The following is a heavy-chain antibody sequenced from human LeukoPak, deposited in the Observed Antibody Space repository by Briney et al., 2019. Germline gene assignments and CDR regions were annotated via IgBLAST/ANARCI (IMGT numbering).Heavy chain of an antibody. CDR1: RFTFSSYE. CDR3: ARSPPWGYYDSSGYFALYFYY. D-gene: IGHD3-22*01. CDR2: ISSIGSTI. V-gene: IGHV3-48*03. Sequence: GGSLRLSCAAYRFTFSSYEMNWVRQAPGKGLEWVSYISSIGSTICYADSVKGRFTISRTNSKNSLYLQMNSLRAEDTAVYYCARSPPWGYYDSSGYFALYFYYWGQGTLVTVSS. J-gene: IGHJ4*02.